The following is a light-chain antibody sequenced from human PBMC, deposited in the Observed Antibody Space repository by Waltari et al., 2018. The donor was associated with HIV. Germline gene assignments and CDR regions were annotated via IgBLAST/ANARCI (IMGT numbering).Light chain of an antibody. CDR1: SSDVGAYNY. Sequence: QSALTQPASVSGSPGQSITIPCTGTSSDVGAYNYSSWYQQHPGKAPKPMIYDVTKRPSGVSNRFSGSKSANTASLTISGLQAEDEADYYCCSYAGSSTYVFGSGTKVTVL. J-gene: IGLJ1*01. CDR3: CSYAGSSTYV. V-gene: IGLV2-23*02. CDR2: DVT.